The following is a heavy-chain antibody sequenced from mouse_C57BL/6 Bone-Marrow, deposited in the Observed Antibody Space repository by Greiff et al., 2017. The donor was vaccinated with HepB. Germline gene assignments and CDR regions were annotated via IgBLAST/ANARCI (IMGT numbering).Heavy chain of an antibody. J-gene: IGHJ4*01. Sequence: QVQLQQSGAELARPGASVKLSCKASGYTFTSYGISWVKQRTGQGLEWIGEIYPRSGNTYYNEKFKGKATLTADKSSSTAYMELRSLTSEDSAVYFCAKGTTVVARGDYWGQGTSVTVSS. V-gene: IGHV1-81*01. D-gene: IGHD1-1*01. CDR2: IYPRSGNT. CDR1: GYTFTSYG. CDR3: AKGTTVVARGDY.